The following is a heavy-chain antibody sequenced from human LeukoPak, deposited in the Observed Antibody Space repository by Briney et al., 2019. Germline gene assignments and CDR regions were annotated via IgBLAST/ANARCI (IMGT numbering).Heavy chain of an antibody. J-gene: IGHJ4*02. D-gene: IGHD3/OR15-3a*01. CDR1: GGTFSSYA. CDR2: IIPIFGTA. V-gene: IGHV1-69*01. Sequence: SVKVSCKASGGTFSSYAISWVRQAPGQGLEWMGGIIPIFGTANYAQKFQGRVTITADESTSTAYMELSSLRSEDTPVYYCARRTGLSGLVDYWGQGTLVTASS. CDR3: ARRTGLSGLVDY.